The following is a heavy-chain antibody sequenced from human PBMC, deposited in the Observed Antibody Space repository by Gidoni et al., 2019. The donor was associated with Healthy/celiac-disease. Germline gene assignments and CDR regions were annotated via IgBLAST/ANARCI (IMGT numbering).Heavy chain of an antibody. CDR2: IIPILGIA. CDR1: GGTFSRYT. Sequence: QVQLVQSGAEVKRPGSSVKVSCKACGGTFSRYTISWVRQAPGQGLEWMGRIIPILGIANYAQKFQGRVTITADKSTSTAYMELSSLRSEDTAVYYCARDPLFGGSSGSFDYWGQGTLVTVSS. J-gene: IGHJ4*02. V-gene: IGHV1-69*08. CDR3: ARDPLFGGSSGSFDY. D-gene: IGHD3-22*01.